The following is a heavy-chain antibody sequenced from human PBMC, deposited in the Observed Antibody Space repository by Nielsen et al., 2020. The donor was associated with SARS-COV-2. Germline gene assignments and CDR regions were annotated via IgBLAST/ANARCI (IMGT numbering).Heavy chain of an antibody. CDR1: GFTFSTYA. CDR2: ISASSGTI. J-gene: IGHJ4*02. CDR3: AKGGTGSYYDYFDY. D-gene: IGHD1-26*01. V-gene: IGHV3-23*01. Sequence: GGSLRLSCTASGFTFSTYAMSWVRQAPGKGLEWLSIISASSGTIYYADSVKGRFTISRDNSKNTLYLQMNSLRAEDTAVYYCAKGGTGSYYDYFDYWGQGTLVTVSS.